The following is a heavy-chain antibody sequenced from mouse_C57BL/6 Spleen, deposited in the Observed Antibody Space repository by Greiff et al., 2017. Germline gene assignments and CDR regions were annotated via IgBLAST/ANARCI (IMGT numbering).Heavy chain of an antibody. D-gene: IGHD1-1*01. V-gene: IGHV1-42*01. CDR1: GYSFTGYY. J-gene: IGHJ2*01. CDR2: INPSTGGT. Sequence: VQLQQSGPELVKPGASVKISCKASGYSFTGYYMNWVQQSPEKSLEWIGDINPSTGGTTYNQKFKAKATLTVDKSSSTAYMQLKSLTSEDSAVYYCARSGFYYGSSFDYWGQGTTLTVSS. CDR3: ARSGFYYGSSFDY.